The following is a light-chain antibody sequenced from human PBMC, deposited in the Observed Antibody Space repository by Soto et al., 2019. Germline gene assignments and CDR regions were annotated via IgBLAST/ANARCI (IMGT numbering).Light chain of an antibody. CDR2: GAS. CDR3: QQYNNWPPLT. Sequence: EIVMTQSPATLSVSPGERGTLSCRASQSVSRNLAWYQQKPGQAPRLLIYGASTRATGIPARFSGSGSGTEFTLTISSLQSEDFAVYYCQQYNNWPPLTFGGGTKVEIK. CDR1: QSVSRN. V-gene: IGKV3-15*01. J-gene: IGKJ4*01.